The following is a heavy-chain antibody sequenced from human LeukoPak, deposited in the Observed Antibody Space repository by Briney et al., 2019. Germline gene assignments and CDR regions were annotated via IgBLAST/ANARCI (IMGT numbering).Heavy chain of an antibody. CDR1: GGSLSGYY. J-gene: IGHJ4*02. V-gene: IGHV4-34*01. Sequence: SETLSLTCAVYGGSLSGYYWSWIRQPPGKGLEWIGEINHSGSTNYNPSLKSRVTISVDTSKNQFSLKLTSVTSADTAVYYCARVDDFWSGYYDYWGQGTLVTVSS. CDR2: INHSGST. CDR3: ARVDDFWSGYYDY. D-gene: IGHD3-3*01.